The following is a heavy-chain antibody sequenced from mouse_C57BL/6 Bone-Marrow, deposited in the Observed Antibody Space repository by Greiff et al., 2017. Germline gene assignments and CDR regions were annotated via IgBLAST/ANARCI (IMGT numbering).Heavy chain of an antibody. J-gene: IGHJ3*01. CDR3: ASTVVATPAWFAY. D-gene: IGHD1-1*01. CDR2: INPSRGYT. Sequence: VPLQQSGAELARPGASVKMSCKASGYTFPSYTMHWVKQRPGQGLAWIGYINPSRGYTKYNQKFKDKATLTAEKSSSTAYMQLRSLTSEDSAVYYCASTVVATPAWFAYWGQGTLVTVSA. V-gene: IGHV1-4*01. CDR1: GYTFPSYT.